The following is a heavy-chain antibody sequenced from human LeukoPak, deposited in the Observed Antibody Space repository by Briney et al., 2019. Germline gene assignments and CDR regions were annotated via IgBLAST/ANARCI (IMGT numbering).Heavy chain of an antibody. D-gene: IGHD3-22*01. V-gene: IGHV5-51*01. Sequence: GESLKISCKGSGYSFTSYWIGWVRQIPGKGLEWMGIIYPGDSDTRYSPSFQGQVTISADKSISTAYLQWSSLKASDTAMYYCARRRYYDSDPNDLFDYWGQGTLVTVSS. J-gene: IGHJ4*02. CDR2: IYPGDSDT. CDR1: GYSFTSYW. CDR3: ARRRYYDSDPNDLFDY.